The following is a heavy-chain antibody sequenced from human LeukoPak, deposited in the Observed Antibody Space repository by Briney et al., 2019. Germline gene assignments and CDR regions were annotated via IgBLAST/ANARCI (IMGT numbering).Heavy chain of an antibody. CDR3: ARDRDYYGSGSYYSKIDH. Sequence: GASVKVSRKASGYTFTSYGISWVRQAPGQGLEWMGWISAYNGNTNYAQKLQGRVTMTTDTSTSTAYMELRSLRSDDTAVYYCARDRDYYGSGSYYSKIDHRGQGTLVTVSS. D-gene: IGHD3-10*01. V-gene: IGHV1-18*04. CDR2: ISAYNGNT. CDR1: GYTFTSYG. J-gene: IGHJ4*02.